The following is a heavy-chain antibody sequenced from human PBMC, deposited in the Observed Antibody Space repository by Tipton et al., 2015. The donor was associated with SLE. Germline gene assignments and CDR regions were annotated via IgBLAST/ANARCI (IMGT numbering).Heavy chain of an antibody. Sequence: GSLRLSCAATGFAFSDYDMSWVRQAPGKGLEWVSIIYSGGSTYYADAVKGRFTVSRGTSKNTLYLQMSSLRPEDTAVYYCAKNAEKHCGGDCSPFDYWGQGTLVTVSS. J-gene: IGHJ4*02. CDR1: GFAFSDYD. D-gene: IGHD2-21*01. CDR2: IYSGGST. CDR3: AKNAEKHCGGDCSPFDY. V-gene: IGHV3-23*03.